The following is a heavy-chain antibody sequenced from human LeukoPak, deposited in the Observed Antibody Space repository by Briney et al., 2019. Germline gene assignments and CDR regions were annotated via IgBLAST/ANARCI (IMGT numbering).Heavy chain of an antibody. CDR3: ARECYDSPRPFAY. CDR2: IWYDGSNK. Sequence: GGSLRLSCAASGFTFSSYGMHWVRQAPGKGLEWVAVIWYDGSNKYYADSVKGRFTVSRDNSKNTLYLQMNSLRAEDPAVYYCARECYDSPRPFAYWGQGTLVTVSS. D-gene: IGHD3-22*01. J-gene: IGHJ4*02. V-gene: IGHV3-33*01. CDR1: GFTFSSYG.